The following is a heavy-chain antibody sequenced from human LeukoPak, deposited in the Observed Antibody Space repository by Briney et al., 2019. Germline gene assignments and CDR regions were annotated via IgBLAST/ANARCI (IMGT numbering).Heavy chain of an antibody. D-gene: IGHD6-19*01. CDR3: ARDGIAVAGSYWYFDL. CDR2: IYYSGST. V-gene: IGHV4-59*01. CDR1: GDSISSYY. J-gene: IGHJ2*01. Sequence: SETLSLTCTVSGDSISSYYWSWIRQRPGKGLEWIGYIYYSGSTNYNPSLKSRVTISVDTSKNQFSLKLSSVTAADTAVYYCARDGIAVAGSYWYFDLWGRGTLVTVSS.